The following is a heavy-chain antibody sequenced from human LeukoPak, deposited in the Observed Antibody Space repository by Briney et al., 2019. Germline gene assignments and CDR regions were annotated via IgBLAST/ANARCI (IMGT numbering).Heavy chain of an antibody. Sequence: GGSLRLPCVASGFIFNNYAMNWVRQAPGKGLEWVSGISGLGGSAYYAASVKGRFIISRDNSGNTLFFQLTNLRVEDTAVYYCARRGGSSWSSFDYWGHGTLVTVSS. J-gene: IGHJ4*01. D-gene: IGHD6-13*01. CDR3: ARRGGSSWSSFDY. V-gene: IGHV3-23*01. CDR2: ISGLGGSA. CDR1: GFIFNNYA.